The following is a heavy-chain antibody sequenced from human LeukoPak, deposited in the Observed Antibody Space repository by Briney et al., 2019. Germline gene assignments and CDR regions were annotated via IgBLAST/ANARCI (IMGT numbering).Heavy chain of an antibody. D-gene: IGHD2-2*01. CDR2: IRYDGSNK. J-gene: IGHJ4*02. Sequence: GGSLRLSCAASGFTFSSYDMNWVRQAPGKGLEWVAFIRYDGSNKYYAESVKGRFTISRDNSKKTLYPQMNSLRVEDTAVYYCAKGGYTSSRYYDSWGQGTLVTVSS. V-gene: IGHV3-30*02. CDR3: AKGGYTSSRYYDS. CDR1: GFTFSSYD.